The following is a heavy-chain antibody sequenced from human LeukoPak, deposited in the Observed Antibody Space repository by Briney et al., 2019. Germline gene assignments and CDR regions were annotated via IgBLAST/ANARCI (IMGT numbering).Heavy chain of an antibody. Sequence: ASVKVSCKASGYTFTSYAIHWVRQAPGQGLEWMGWINPYSGDTTYAQRFHGRVTMSRETSISTVYMELTRLTFDDSAVYYCARAAYIGANSWPGYWGQGTLVTVSS. J-gene: IGHJ4*02. V-gene: IGHV1-2*02. CDR2: INPYSGDT. D-gene: IGHD2-15*01. CDR1: GYTFTSYA. CDR3: ARAAYIGANSWPGY.